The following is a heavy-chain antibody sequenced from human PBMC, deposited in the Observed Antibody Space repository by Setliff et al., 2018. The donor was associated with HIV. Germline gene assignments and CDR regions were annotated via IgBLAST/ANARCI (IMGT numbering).Heavy chain of an antibody. CDR2: IIRIFGST. Sequence: ASVKVSCKASGGTFRNYAISWVRQAPGQGLEWMGGIIRIFGSTKYAQKFLDRVTITADESTNTVEMELSSLTSEDTAVYYCARDDHYYDLGSILSDWYFDLWGRGTLVTVS. V-gene: IGHV1-69*13. J-gene: IGHJ2*01. D-gene: IGHD3-10*01. CDR3: ARDDHYYDLGSILSDWYFDL. CDR1: GGTFRNYA.